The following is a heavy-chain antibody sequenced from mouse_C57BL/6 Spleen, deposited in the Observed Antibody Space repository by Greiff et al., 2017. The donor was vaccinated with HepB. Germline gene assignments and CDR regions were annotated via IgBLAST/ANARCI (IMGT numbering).Heavy chain of an antibody. CDR2: IHPNSGST. CDR1: GYTFTSYW. D-gene: IGHD2-4*01. J-gene: IGHJ2*01. V-gene: IGHV1-64*01. Sequence: VQLQQSGAELVKPGASVKLSCKASGYTFTSYWMHWVKQRPGQGLEWIGMIHPNSGSTNYNEKFKSKATLTVDKSSSTAYMQLSSLTSEDSAVYYCHYDYDPYFDYWGQGTTLTVSS. CDR3: HYDYDPYFDY.